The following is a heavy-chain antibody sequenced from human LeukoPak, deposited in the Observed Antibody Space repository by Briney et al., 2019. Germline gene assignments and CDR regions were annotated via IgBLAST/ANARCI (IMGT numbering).Heavy chain of an antibody. CDR1: GFMFNTYV. CDR3: AKDASSGWYDGDYFDY. V-gene: IGHV3-23*01. CDR2: ISGSGGST. Sequence: GGSLRLSCAASGFMFNTYVMHWVRQAPGKGLEWVSAISGSGGSTYYADSVKGRFTISRDNSKNTLYLQMNSLRAEDTAVYYCAKDASSGWYDGDYFDYWGQGTLVTVSS. J-gene: IGHJ4*02. D-gene: IGHD6-19*01.